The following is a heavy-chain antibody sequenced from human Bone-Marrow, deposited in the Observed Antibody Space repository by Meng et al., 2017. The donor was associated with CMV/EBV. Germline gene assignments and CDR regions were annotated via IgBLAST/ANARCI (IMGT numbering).Heavy chain of an antibody. CDR1: GFTFSSYA. J-gene: IGHJ4*02. Sequence: GESLKISCAASGFTFSSYAMHWVRQAPGKGLEWVAVISYDGSNKYYADSVKGRFTISRDNSKNTLYLQMNSLRAEDTAVYYCARDGSGWNDYWGQGTRVTVSS. V-gene: IGHV3-30-3*01. CDR3: ARDGSGWNDY. D-gene: IGHD6-19*01. CDR2: ISYDGSNK.